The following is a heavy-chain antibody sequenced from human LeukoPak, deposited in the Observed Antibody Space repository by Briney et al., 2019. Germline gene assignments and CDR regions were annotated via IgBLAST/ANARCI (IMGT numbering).Heavy chain of an antibody. J-gene: IGHJ4*02. V-gene: IGHV4-39*07. CDR3: AGGTIFGVVNFDY. CDR1: GGSISSSSYY. Sequence: PSETLSLTCTVSGGSISSSSYYWGWIRQPPGKGLEWIGSIYYSGSTYYNPSLKSRVTISVDTSKNQFSLKLSSVTAADTAVYYCAGGTIFGVVNFDYWGQGTLVTVSS. CDR2: IYYSGST. D-gene: IGHD3-3*01.